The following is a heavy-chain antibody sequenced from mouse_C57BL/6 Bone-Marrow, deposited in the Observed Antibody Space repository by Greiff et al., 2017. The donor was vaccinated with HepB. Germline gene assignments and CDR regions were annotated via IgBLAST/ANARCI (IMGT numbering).Heavy chain of an antibody. CDR3: ARLGYGSSHWYFDV. D-gene: IGHD1-1*01. CDR2: IDPSDSYT. CDR1: GYTFTSYW. V-gene: IGHV1-59*01. J-gene: IGHJ1*03. Sequence: QVQLQQSGAELVRPGTSVKLSCKASGYTFTSYWMHWVKQRPGQGLEWIGVIDPSDSYTNYNQKFKGKATLTVDTSSSTAYMQLSSLTSEDSAVYYCARLGYGSSHWYFDVWGTGTTVTVSS.